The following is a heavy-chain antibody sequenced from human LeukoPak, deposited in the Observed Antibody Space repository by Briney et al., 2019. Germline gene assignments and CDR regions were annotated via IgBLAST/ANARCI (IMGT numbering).Heavy chain of an antibody. Sequence: GGSLRLSCAASGFTFSNAWMSWVRQAPGKGLEWVGRIKSKTDGATTDYTATVKVRFTISRDDSKNTLYLQMNSLKTEDTAVYYCTTGPFDYYGSASYLANGMDVWGQGTRSPSP. CDR2: IKSKTDGATT. J-gene: IGHJ6*02. CDR3: TTGPFDYYGSASYLANGMDV. V-gene: IGHV3-15*01. D-gene: IGHD3-10*01. CDR1: GFTFSNAW.